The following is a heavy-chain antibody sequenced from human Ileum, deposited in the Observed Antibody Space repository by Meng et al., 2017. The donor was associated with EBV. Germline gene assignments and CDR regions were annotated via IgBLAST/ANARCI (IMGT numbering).Heavy chain of an antibody. CDR3: ARNSESGSYIDY. CDR2: MHPSGST. J-gene: IGHJ4*02. V-gene: IGHV4-55*09. CDR1: GDFISSSHW. D-gene: IGHD1-26*01. Sequence: QVQLQGSGPGLVKPSGTLSLTCAVSGDFISSSHWWTWVRQPPGKGLEWIGEMHPSGSTYYNPSLKSRVTMSIDPSKNQFSLKLSSETAVDTAVYYCARNSESGSYIDYWGLGTLVTVSS.